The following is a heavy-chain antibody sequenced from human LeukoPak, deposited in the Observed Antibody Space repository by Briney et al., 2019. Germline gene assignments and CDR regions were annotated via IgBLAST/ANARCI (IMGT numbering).Heavy chain of an antibody. D-gene: IGHD6-6*01. V-gene: IGHV4-59*01. CDR2: IYHSGST. Sequence: TSETLSLTCTVSGDSISTYYWNWIRQPPGKGLEWIGYIYHSGSTNYNPSLKSRVTISVDTSKNQFSLELSSVTAADTAVYYCARALSSSSFYFNYWGQGTLVTVSS. CDR3: ARALSSSSFYFNY. J-gene: IGHJ4*02. CDR1: GDSISTYY.